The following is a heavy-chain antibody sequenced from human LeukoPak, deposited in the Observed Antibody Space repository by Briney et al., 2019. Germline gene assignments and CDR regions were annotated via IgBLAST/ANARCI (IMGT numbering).Heavy chain of an antibody. Sequence: GESLKISCKGSGDSFTSYWIGWVRQLPGRGLEWMGSIYPADSDTEYSPSFQSQVTISAYKSIRTAYLQWRSLKASDPAIYYCARMSKDYCSNGVCSTGLAYWGQGTLVTVSS. CDR1: GDSFTSYW. CDR2: IYPADSDT. D-gene: IGHD2-8*01. V-gene: IGHV5-51*01. CDR3: ARMSKDYCSNGVCSTGLAY. J-gene: IGHJ4*02.